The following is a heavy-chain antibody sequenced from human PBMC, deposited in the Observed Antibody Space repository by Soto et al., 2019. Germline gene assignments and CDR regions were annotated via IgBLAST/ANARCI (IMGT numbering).Heavy chain of an antibody. CDR3: ARFRMVRGVIIGPVEAFDI. CDR1: GGSISSYY. CDR2: IYYSGST. Sequence: QVQLQESGPGLVKPSETLSLTCTVSGGSISSYYWSWIRQPPGKGLEWIGYIYYSGSTNYNPSLKSRVTISVDTSKNQSSLKLSSVTAADTAVYYCARFRMVRGVIIGPVEAFDIWGQGTMVTVSS. D-gene: IGHD3-10*01. V-gene: IGHV4-59*08. J-gene: IGHJ3*02.